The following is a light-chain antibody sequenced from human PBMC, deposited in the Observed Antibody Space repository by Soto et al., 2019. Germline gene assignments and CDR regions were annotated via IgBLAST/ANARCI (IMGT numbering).Light chain of an antibody. J-gene: IGLJ1*01. Sequence: QSALTQPASVSGSPGQSITISCTGTSNDIGGYNYVSWYQQHPGEAPKLIIYEVSNRPSGVSNRFSGSKSDNTASLTITGLQAEDEASYYCSSFTNTYSYVFGTGTKLTVL. CDR2: EVS. CDR3: SSFTNTYSYV. CDR1: SNDIGGYNY. V-gene: IGLV2-14*01.